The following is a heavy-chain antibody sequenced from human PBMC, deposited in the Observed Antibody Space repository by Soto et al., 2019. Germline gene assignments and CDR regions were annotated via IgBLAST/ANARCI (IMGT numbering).Heavy chain of an antibody. CDR3: ARVPDVLVPAANLYYYYGMDV. V-gene: IGHV3-30-3*01. D-gene: IGHD2-2*01. J-gene: IGHJ6*02. Sequence: QVQLVESGGGVVQPGRSLRLSCAASGFTFSSYAMHWVRQAPGKGLEWVAVISYDGSNKYYADSVKGRFTISRDNSKNTLYLQMNSLRAEDTAVYYCARVPDVLVPAANLYYYYGMDVWGQGTTVTVSS. CDR1: GFTFSSYA. CDR2: ISYDGSNK.